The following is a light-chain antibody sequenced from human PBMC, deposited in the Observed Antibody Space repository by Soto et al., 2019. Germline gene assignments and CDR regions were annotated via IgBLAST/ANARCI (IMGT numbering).Light chain of an antibody. CDR1: QSISSY. Sequence: DIQMTQSPSSLSASVGDRVTITCRASQSISSYLNWYQQKPGKAPKLLISAASSLQSGVPSRFSGSGSGTDFTLTISSLQPEDFATYYCQQSYSTPPTFGQGTKVDSK. J-gene: IGKJ1*01. V-gene: IGKV1-39*01. CDR3: QQSYSTPPT. CDR2: AAS.